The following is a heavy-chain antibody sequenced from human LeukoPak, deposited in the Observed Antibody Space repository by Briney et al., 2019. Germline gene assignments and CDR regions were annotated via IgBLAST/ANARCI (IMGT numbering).Heavy chain of an antibody. J-gene: IGHJ4*02. CDR2: ISRSSSYI. D-gene: IGHD4-17*01. V-gene: IGHV3-21*01. CDR1: GSTFSSYS. CDR3: ARDDNGDYLTYFDY. Sequence: PGGSLRLSCAASGSTFSSYSMNWVRQAPGKGLEWVSSISRSSSYIYYADSVKGRFTISRDNAKNSLYLQMNSLRAEDTAVYYCARDDNGDYLTYFDYWGQGTLVTVSS.